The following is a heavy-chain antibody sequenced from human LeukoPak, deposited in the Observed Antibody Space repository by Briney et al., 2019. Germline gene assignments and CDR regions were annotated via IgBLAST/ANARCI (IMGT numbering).Heavy chain of an antibody. CDR3: ARGYGSGSYSGHFDY. CDR2: IYSGGST. Sequence: GGSLRLSCAASGFTVSNNYMHWVRQAPGKGLEWVSLIYSGGSTYYADSVKGRFTISRDSSKNTLYLQMNSLRAEDTAVYYCARGYGSGSYSGHFDYWGQGTLVTVSS. CDR1: GFTVSNNY. D-gene: IGHD3-10*01. J-gene: IGHJ4*02. V-gene: IGHV3-53*01.